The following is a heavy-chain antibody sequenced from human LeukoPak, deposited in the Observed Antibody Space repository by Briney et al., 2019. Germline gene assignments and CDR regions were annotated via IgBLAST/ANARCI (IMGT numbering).Heavy chain of an antibody. CDR3: AKDPRIKSELSPPDY. V-gene: IGHV3-30*02. CDR1: GFTFSSYG. J-gene: IGHJ4*02. CDR2: IQYDGSNK. Sequence: GGSLRLSCAASGFTFSSYGMHWVRQAPGKGLEWVAFIQYDGSNKYYADSVKGRFTISRDNSKNTLYLQMNSLRAEDTAVYYCAKDPRIKSELSPPDYWGQGTLVTVSS. D-gene: IGHD1-26*01.